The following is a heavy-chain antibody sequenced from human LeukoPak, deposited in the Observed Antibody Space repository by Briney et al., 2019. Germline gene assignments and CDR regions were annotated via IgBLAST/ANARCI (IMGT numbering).Heavy chain of an antibody. CDR2: IRSKADGGTT. J-gene: IGHJ3*02. V-gene: IGHV3-49*04. Sequence: PGGSLRLSCAASGFTFSSYAMSWVRQAPGKGLEWVGFIRSKADGGTTENAASVKGRFTTSRDDSKSIAYLQMNSLKTEDTAVYYCTRDRTGDRTDAFDIWGQGTMVTVSS. CDR1: GFTFSSYA. D-gene: IGHD7-27*01. CDR3: TRDRTGDRTDAFDI.